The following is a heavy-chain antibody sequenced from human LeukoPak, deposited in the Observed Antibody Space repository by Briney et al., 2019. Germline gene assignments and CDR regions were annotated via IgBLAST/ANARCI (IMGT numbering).Heavy chain of an antibody. V-gene: IGHV4-39*07. CDR3: ATDSSGSYYPHYYGMDV. Sequence: SETLSLTRTVSGGSISSSSYYWGWIRQPPGKGLEWIGSIYYSGSTYYNPSLKSRVTISVDTSKNQFSLKLSSVTAADTAVYYCATDSSGSYYPHYYGMDVWGQGTTVTVSS. J-gene: IGHJ6*02. CDR2: IYYSGST. D-gene: IGHD3-10*01. CDR1: GGSISSSSYY.